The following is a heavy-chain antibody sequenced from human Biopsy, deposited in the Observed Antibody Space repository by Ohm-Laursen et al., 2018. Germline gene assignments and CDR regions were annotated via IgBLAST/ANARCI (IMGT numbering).Heavy chain of an antibody. J-gene: IGHJ2*01. D-gene: IGHD6-19*01. V-gene: IGHV3-33*04. CDR1: GFTFGHYA. Sequence: SLRLSCTAPGFTFGHYAMHWVRQAPGKGLEWISLIWYDGTNEDYADSVKGRFTSSRDNSKNTLYLQINTLTLEDTAFYYCARGLSSGWYGYFDVWGRGTLVTVSS. CDR2: IWYDGTNE. CDR3: ARGLSSGWYGYFDV.